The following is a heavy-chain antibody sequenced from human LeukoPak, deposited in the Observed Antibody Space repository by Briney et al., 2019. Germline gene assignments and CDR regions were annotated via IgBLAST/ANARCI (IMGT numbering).Heavy chain of an antibody. Sequence: ASVKVSCKASGYTFTSYYMHWVRQAPGQGLEWMGIINPSGGSTSYAQKFQGRVTMTRDMSTSTVYTELSRLRSDDTAVYYCARTPDGTMVRGVLYYYGMDVWGQGTTVTVSS. CDR1: GYTFTSYY. D-gene: IGHD3-10*01. J-gene: IGHJ6*02. CDR3: ARTPDGTMVRGVLYYYGMDV. CDR2: INPSGGST. V-gene: IGHV1-46*01.